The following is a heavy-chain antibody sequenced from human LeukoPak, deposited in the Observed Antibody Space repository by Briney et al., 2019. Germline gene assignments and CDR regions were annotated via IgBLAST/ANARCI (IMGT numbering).Heavy chain of an antibody. Sequence: SETLSLTCAVSGYSISSGYYWDWIRQPPGQGLEWIGTIYHSGSTYYNPSLKSQVTISVDTSKNQFSLKLSSVTAADTAVYYCARHSGMAAGDYWGQGTLVTVSS. V-gene: IGHV4-38-2*01. CDR3: ARHSGMAAGDY. D-gene: IGHD6-13*01. J-gene: IGHJ4*02. CDR1: GYSISSGYY. CDR2: IYHSGST.